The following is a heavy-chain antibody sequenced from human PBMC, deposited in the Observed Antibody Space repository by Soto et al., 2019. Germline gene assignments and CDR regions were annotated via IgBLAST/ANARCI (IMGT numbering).Heavy chain of an antibody. Sequence: QVQLQESGPGLVKPSETLSLTCTVSGGSISSYYWSWIRQPPGKGLEWIGYIYYSGRTNYNPPLKSRVTISVDTYKTQFSLKLSSVTAADTAVYYCARGGHSSSWFSGWFDPWGQGTLVTVSS. V-gene: IGHV4-59*01. CDR2: IYYSGRT. J-gene: IGHJ5*02. CDR3: ARGGHSSSWFSGWFDP. CDR1: GGSISSYY. D-gene: IGHD6-13*01.